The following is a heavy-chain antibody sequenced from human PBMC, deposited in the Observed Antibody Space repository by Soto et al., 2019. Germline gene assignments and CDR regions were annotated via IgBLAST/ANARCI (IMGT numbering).Heavy chain of an antibody. D-gene: IGHD2-2*01. CDR1: GGSISSGGYY. J-gene: IGHJ4*02. CDR2: IYYSGST. Sequence: QVQLQESGPGLVKPSQTLSLTCTVSGGSISSGGYYWSWIRQHPGKGLEWIGYIYYSGSTYYNPSLKIQVTISVDTSKNQFSLKLSSVTAADTAVYYCARGRTSSPTPGDYWGQGTLVTVSS. CDR3: ARGRTSSPTPGDY. V-gene: IGHV4-31*01.